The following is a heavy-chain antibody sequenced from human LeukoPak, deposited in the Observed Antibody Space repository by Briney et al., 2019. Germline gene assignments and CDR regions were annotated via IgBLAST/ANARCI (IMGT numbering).Heavy chain of an antibody. D-gene: IGHD4-23*01. J-gene: IGHJ6*02. Sequence: PGGSLRLSCASSGFTFSDYNMNWVRQAPGKGLEWVSYITNGGSTIHHADSVKGRFTISRDNAKKTLYLQMNSLRAEDTAADYCARSIGSTGGGVDVWGQGTTVTVSS. V-gene: IGHV3-11*01. CDR2: ITNGGSTI. CDR3: ARSIGSTGGGVDV. CDR1: GFTFSDYN.